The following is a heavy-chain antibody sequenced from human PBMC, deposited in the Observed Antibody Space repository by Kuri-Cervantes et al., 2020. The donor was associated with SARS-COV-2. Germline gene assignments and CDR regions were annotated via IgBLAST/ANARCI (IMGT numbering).Heavy chain of an antibody. D-gene: IGHD2-15*01. J-gene: IGHJ4*02. CDR3: ARDSRISGDY. V-gene: IGHV4-39*02. Sequence: SETLSLTCTVPGGSISSSSYYWGWIRQPPGKGLEWIGSIYYSGSTYYNPSLKSRVTISVDTSKNQFSLKLSSVTAADTAVYYCARDSRISGDYWGQGTLVTVSS. CDR2: IYYSGST. CDR1: GGSISSSSYY.